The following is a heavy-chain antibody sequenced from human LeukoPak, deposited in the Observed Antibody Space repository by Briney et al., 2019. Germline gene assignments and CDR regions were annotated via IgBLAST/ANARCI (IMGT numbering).Heavy chain of an antibody. CDR2: IYYSGST. D-gene: IGHD6-13*01. CDR1: GGSISGYY. Sequence: SETLSLTCTVSGGSISGYYWSWIREPPGKGLEWIGYIYYSGSTNYNPSLKSRVTISVDTSKNLFSLKLSSVTAADTAVNYCARVRKQQLVTTFDYWGQGTLVTVSS. CDR3: ARVRKQQLVTTFDY. J-gene: IGHJ4*02. V-gene: IGHV4-59*01.